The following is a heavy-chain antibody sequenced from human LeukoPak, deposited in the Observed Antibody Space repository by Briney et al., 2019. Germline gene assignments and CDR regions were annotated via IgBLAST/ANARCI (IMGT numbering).Heavy chain of an antibody. CDR1: GYTFTSYG. J-gene: IGHJ6*02. CDR2: ISAYNGNT. CDR3: ARGRGGLLWFGVSGSGYYGMDV. V-gene: IGHV1-18*01. Sequence: VASVKVSCKASGYTFTSYGISWVRQAPGQGLEWMGWISAYNGNTNYAQKLQGRVTMTTDTSTSTAYMELSRLRSDDTAVYYCARGRGGLLWFGVSGSGYYGMDVWGQGTTVTVSS. D-gene: IGHD3-10*01.